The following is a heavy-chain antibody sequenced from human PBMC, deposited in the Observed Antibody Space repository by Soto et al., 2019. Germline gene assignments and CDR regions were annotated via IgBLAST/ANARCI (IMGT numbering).Heavy chain of an antibody. J-gene: IGHJ4*02. CDR3: ARGPGGPDGPGDY. D-gene: IGHD2-15*01. CDR2: INAGNGNT. Sequence: QVQLVQSGAEVKKPGASVKVSCKASGYTFTSYAMHWVLQAPGQRLEWMGWINAGNGNTKYSQKFQGRVTITRDTSASTAYLELSSARSEDTAVYYCARGPGGPDGPGDYWGQGTLVTVSS. CDR1: GYTFTSYA. V-gene: IGHV1-3*01.